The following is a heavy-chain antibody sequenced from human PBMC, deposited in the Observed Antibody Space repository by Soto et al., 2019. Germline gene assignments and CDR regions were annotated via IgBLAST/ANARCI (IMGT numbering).Heavy chain of an antibody. CDR1: GFTFSSYS. Sequence: GGSLRLSCAASGFTFSSYSMNWVRQAPGKGLEWVSSISSSSSYIYYADSVKGRFTISRDNAKNSLYLQMNSLRAEDTAVYYCARDEPRTIFGVVTPGYYYYYYMDVWGKGTTVTVSS. CDR3: ARDEPRTIFGVVTPGYYYYYYMDV. J-gene: IGHJ6*03. V-gene: IGHV3-21*01. CDR2: ISSSSSYI. D-gene: IGHD3-3*01.